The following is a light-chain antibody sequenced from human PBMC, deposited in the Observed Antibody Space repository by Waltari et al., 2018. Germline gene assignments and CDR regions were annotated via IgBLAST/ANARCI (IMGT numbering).Light chain of an antibody. Sequence: SYELTQPLSVSVALGQTASITCGGNNIGGKNVHWYQQKPGQAPVLVIYRDASRPSGSTERFSGSNSGNTATLTISRAQAGDEADYYCQVWDSSTGVFGGGTKLTVL. CDR1: NIGGKN. CDR3: QVWDSSTGV. J-gene: IGLJ3*02. CDR2: RDA. V-gene: IGLV3-9*01.